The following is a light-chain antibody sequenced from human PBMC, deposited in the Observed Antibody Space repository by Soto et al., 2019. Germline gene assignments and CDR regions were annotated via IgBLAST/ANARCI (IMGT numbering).Light chain of an antibody. Sequence: GDRVTITCRASQTITTWMAWYQQKPGKAPKLLVYDASTLQSGVATRFSGSGSGTEFTLTISNLQPDDFATYYCQQYDSYSSGPFGQGTKVDIK. V-gene: IGKV1-5*01. CDR3: QQYDSYSSGP. CDR1: QTITTW. J-gene: IGKJ1*01. CDR2: DAS.